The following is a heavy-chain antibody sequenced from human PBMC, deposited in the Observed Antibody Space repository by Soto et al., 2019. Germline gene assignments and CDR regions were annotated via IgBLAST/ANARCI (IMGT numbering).Heavy chain of an antibody. Sequence: QVQLQESGPGLVKPSDTLSLTCAVSGYSISSSNWWGWIRQPPGKGLEWIGYIYYSGTTYYNPSLKIRVTMSVDTYKNQFYLKLTYVTAVETAVYYCARREIQGPIDYWGQGNLVTVSS. D-gene: IGHD1-26*01. J-gene: IGHJ4*02. CDR2: IYYSGTT. CDR3: ARREIQGPIDY. V-gene: IGHV4-28*01. CDR1: GYSISSSNW.